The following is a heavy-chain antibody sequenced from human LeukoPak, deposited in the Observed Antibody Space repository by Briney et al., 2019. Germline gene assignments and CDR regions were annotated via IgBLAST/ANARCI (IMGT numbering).Heavy chain of an antibody. CDR2: ISAAGDKT. V-gene: IGHV3-23*01. CDR1: GSIFSDYA. CDR3: AKGTSSWYFPCFES. J-gene: IGHJ4*02. Sequence: GGSLRLSCAASGSIFSDYAMTWVRQAPGKGLEWVSIISAAGDKTYYADSVKARFTIFRDNSQNTLYLQMNSLRAEDTAIYYCAKGTSSWYFPCFESWGQGTLVTVPS. D-gene: IGHD6-13*01.